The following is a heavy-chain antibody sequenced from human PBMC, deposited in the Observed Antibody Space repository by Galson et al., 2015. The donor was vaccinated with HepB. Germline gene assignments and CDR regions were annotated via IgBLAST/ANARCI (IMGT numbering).Heavy chain of an antibody. D-gene: IGHD3-22*01. CDR2: MSYDGSIK. CDR1: GFIFSIYA. V-gene: IGHV3-30*04. CDR3: ARGNKFFYDSSGYRLDS. J-gene: IGHJ4*02. Sequence: SLRLSCAASGFIFSIYAMHWVRQAPGKGLEWVAVMSYDGSIKYYADSVKGRFTISRDNSKKTLYLQMNSLRAEDTAVYYCARGNKFFYDSSGYRLDSWGQGTPATVSS.